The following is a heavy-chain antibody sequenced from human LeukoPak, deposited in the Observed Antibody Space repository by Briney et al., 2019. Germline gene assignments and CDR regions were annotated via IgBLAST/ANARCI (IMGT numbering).Heavy chain of an antibody. J-gene: IGHJ4*02. CDR2: IKSKTDGGTT. CDR3: TTDQRLSGTYSGIDY. V-gene: IGHV3-15*01. CDR1: GFTFSSYA. Sequence: NTGGSLRLSCAASGFTFSSYAMSWVRQAPGKRLEWVGRIKSKTDGGTTDYAAPVKGRFTISRDDSKNTLYLQMNSLKSEDTAVYYCTTDQRLSGTYSGIDYWGQGTLVTVSS. D-gene: IGHD1-26*01.